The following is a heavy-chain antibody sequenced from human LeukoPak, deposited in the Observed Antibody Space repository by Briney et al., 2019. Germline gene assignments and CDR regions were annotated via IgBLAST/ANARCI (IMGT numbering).Heavy chain of an antibody. CDR3: ARGQLRLSN. CDR2: INHSGST. Sequence: LSLTCXXYGGSXNGYYWTWIRQPPGKGLEWIGEINHSGSTDYNPSLKSRVTISVDTSKNQFSLKLNSVTAADTAVYYCARGQLRLSNWGQGSLVIVSS. V-gene: IGHV4-34*01. CDR1: GGSXNGYY. D-gene: IGHD6-25*01. J-gene: IGHJ4*02.